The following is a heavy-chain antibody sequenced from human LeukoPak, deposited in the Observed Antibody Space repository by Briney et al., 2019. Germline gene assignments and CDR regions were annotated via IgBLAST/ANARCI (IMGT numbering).Heavy chain of an antibody. CDR1: GGTFSSYA. Sequence: SVKVSCKASGGTFSSYAISWVRQAPGQGLEWMGGIIPIFGTANYAQKFQGRVTITADDSTSTAYMELSSLRSEDTAVYYCARDGPYDFWSGYYSYFDYWGQGTLVTVSS. CDR2: IIPIFGTA. J-gene: IGHJ4*02. D-gene: IGHD3-3*01. V-gene: IGHV1-69*13. CDR3: ARDGPYDFWSGYYSYFDY.